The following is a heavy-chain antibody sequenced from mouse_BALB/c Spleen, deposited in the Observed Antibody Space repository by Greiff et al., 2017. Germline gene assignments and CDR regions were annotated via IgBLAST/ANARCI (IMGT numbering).Heavy chain of an antibody. D-gene: IGHD2-14*01. CDR1: GFTFSSYT. V-gene: IGHV5-6-4*01. J-gene: IGHJ2*01. CDR2: ISSGGSYT. Sequence: EVKLMESGGGLVKPGGSLKLSCAASGFTFSSYTMSWVRQTPEKRLEWVATISSGGSYTYYPDSVKGRFTISRDNAKNTLYLQMSSLKSEDTAMYYCTSYRYYFDYWGQGTTLTVSS. CDR3: TSYRYYFDY.